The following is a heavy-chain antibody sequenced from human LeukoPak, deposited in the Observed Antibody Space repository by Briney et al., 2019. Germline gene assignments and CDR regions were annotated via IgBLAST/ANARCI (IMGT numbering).Heavy chain of an antibody. V-gene: IGHV3-48*03. CDR3: ARAELTELDY. D-gene: IGHD2-21*02. CDR1: GFTFSSYE. Sequence: PGGSLRLSCAASGFTFSSYEMNWVRQAPGKGLEWVSYTSSSGSTIYYADSVKGRFTISRDNAKNSLYLQMNSLRAEDTAVYYCARAELTELDYWGQGTLVTVSS. CDR2: TSSSGSTI. J-gene: IGHJ4*02.